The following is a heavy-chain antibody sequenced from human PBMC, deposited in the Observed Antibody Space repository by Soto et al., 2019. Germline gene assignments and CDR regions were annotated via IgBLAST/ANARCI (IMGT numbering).Heavy chain of an antibody. Sequence: PSETLSLTCNVSGGSISGCYWSWIRQPPGKGLEYIGYIYYRGSTNYNPSLESRVTISVDTSRNQFSLKVNSVTAADTAVYYCARQQLLPFYYALDVWGQGTTVTVSS. V-gene: IGHV4-59*01. D-gene: IGHD6-13*01. CDR1: GGSISGCY. CDR3: ARQQLLPFYYALDV. CDR2: IYYRGST. J-gene: IGHJ6*02.